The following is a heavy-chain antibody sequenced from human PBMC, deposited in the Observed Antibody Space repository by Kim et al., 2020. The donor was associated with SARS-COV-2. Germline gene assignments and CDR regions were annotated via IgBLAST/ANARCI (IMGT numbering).Heavy chain of an antibody. J-gene: IGHJ4*02. D-gene: IGHD4-17*01. CDR2: IYSSGST. Sequence: GGSLRLSCAASGFNVNSNHMSWVRQAPGKGLGCVSVIYSSGSTYYADSVKGRFTISRDNSKNTLYLQMNGLRAEDTAVYYCARGTVPFGYWGQGTLVTVS. V-gene: IGHV3-53*01. CDR1: GFNVNSNH. CDR3: ARGTVPFGY.